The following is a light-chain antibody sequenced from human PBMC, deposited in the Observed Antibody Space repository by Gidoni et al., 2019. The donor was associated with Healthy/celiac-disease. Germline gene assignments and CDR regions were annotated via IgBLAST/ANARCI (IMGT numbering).Light chain of an antibody. CDR1: QSISSW. V-gene: IGKV1-5*03. CDR2: KAS. J-gene: IGKJ1*01. CDR3: QQYNSYSWT. Sequence: DIQMTQSPSTLSASVGDRVTITGRASQSISSWLAWYQQKPGKAPKLLIYKASSLESGVPSRFSGSGSGTEFTLTISSLQPDEFATYYCQQYNSYSWTFGQGTKVEIK.